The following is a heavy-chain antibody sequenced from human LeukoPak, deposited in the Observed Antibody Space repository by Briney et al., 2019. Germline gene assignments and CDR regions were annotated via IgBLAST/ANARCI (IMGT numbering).Heavy chain of an antibody. Sequence: SDTLSLTCTVSGGSISSYYWSWIRQPPGKGLEWIGYIYYSGSTNYNPSLKSRVTISVDTSKNQFSLKLSSVTAANTAVYYCARDGGDSGYEFDYWGQGTLVTVSS. CDR3: ARDGGDSGYEFDY. D-gene: IGHD5-12*01. V-gene: IGHV4-59*01. J-gene: IGHJ4*02. CDR1: GGSISSYY. CDR2: IYYSGST.